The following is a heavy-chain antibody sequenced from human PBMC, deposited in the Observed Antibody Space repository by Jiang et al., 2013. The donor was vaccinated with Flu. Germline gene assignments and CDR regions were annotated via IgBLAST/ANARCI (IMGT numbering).Heavy chain of an antibody. V-gene: IGHV1-46*01. CDR3: ARTKSCGGVCYYFDL. Sequence: SGAEVKKPGASLKISCTASGYSFSGQYLHWVRQAPGQGLEWMALINPGGGGTSYGQKFQGRVTMTRDTSTSTVYLELSSLTSEDTAVYYCARTKSCGGVCYYFDLWGQGTPVTVAS. CDR2: INPGGGGT. J-gene: IGHJ4*02. D-gene: IGHD2-21*02. CDR1: GYSFSGQY.